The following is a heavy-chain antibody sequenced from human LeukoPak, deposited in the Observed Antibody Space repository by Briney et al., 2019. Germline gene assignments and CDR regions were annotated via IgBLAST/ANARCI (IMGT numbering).Heavy chain of an antibody. D-gene: IGHD5-24*01. Sequence: GRSLRLSCAASGFTFSSYAMHWVRQAPGKGLEWVAVISYDGSNKYYADSVKGRFTISRDNSKNTLYLQMNSLRAEDTAVYYCARDSGGYNGIGAFDIWGQGTMVTVSS. J-gene: IGHJ3*02. CDR2: ISYDGSNK. CDR1: GFTFSSYA. CDR3: ARDSGGYNGIGAFDI. V-gene: IGHV3-30-3*01.